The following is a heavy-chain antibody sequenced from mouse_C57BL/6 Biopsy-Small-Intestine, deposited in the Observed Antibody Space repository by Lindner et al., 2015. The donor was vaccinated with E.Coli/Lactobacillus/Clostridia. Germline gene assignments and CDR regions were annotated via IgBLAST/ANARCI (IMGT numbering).Heavy chain of an antibody. CDR1: GYTFTGYW. J-gene: IGHJ1*03. CDR2: INPGSGGT. D-gene: IGHD2-1*01. CDR3: ARGYYGNYVYFDV. V-gene: IGHV1-9*01. Sequence: VQLQESGPELVKPGASVKLSCKATGYTFTGYWIEWVKQRPGQGLEWIGVINPGSGGTNYNGKFKGKATLTADKSSSTAYMQLSSLTSEDSAVYYCARGYYGNYVYFDVWGTGTTVTVSS.